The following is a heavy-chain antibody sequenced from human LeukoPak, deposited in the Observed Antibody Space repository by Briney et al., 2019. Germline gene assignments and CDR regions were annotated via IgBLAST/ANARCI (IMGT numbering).Heavy chain of an antibody. CDR3: ARVFPYGSGSYTYYYGMDV. V-gene: IGHV4-34*01. J-gene: IGHJ6*02. CDR1: GGSFSGYY. CDR2: INHSGST. D-gene: IGHD3-10*01. Sequence: SETLSLTCAVYGGSFSGYYWSWIRQPPGKGLEWIGEINHSGSTNYNPSLKSRVTISVDTSKNQFSLKLSSVTAADTAVYYCARVFPYGSGSYTYYYGMDVWGQGTTVTVSS.